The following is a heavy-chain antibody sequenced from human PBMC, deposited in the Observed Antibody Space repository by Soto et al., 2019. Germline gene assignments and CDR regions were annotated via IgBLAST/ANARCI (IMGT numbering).Heavy chain of an antibody. CDR2: ISGSGGST. J-gene: IGHJ6*02. Sequence: GGSLRLSCAASGFTFSSYAMSWVRQAPGKGLEWVSAISGSGGSTYYADSVKGRFTISRDNAKNTLYLQMNSLRAEDTAVYYCARLSAISGTRKRFGGGYHYYYAMDVRGQRTTVTVSS. V-gene: IGHV3-23*01. CDR1: GFTFSSYA. CDR3: ARLSAISGTRKRFGGGYHYYYAMDV. D-gene: IGHD1-7*01.